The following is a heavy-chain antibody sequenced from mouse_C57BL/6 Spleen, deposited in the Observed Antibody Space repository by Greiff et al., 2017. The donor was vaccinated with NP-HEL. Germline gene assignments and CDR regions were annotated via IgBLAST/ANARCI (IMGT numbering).Heavy chain of an antibody. V-gene: IGHV5-17*01. CDR2: ISSGSSTI. J-gene: IGHJ1*03. CDR1: GFTFSDYG. Sequence: DVQLQESGGGLVKPGGSLKLSCAASGFTFSDYGMHWVRQAPEKGLEWVAYISSGSSTIYYADTVKGRFTISRDNAKNTLFLQMTSLRSEDTAKYYCARTIVDWYFDVWGTGTTVTVSS. D-gene: IGHD1-1*01. CDR3: ARTIVDWYFDV.